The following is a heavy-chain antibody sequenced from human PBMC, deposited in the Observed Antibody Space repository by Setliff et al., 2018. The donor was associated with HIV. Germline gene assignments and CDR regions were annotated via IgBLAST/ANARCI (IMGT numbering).Heavy chain of an antibody. CDR1: GVATDSNY. Sequence: SETLSLTCTVSGVATDSNYWTWIRQSPGKGLEWIGYVYYGGITNYSPSLKSRVSIPMDTSKNQFYLNLGSVTTADTAVYFCARGIRTAAAPTFDHWGQGALVTVSS. V-gene: IGHV4-59*01. D-gene: IGHD6-13*01. CDR2: VYYGGIT. CDR3: ARGIRTAAAPTFDH. J-gene: IGHJ4*02.